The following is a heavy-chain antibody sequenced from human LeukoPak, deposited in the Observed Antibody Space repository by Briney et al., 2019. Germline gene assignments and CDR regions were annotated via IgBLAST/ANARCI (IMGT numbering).Heavy chain of an antibody. D-gene: IGHD3-10*01. J-gene: IGHJ4*02. CDR1: GFTFSTCP. CDR3: ARDYYGSGSYGLFDY. V-gene: IGHV3-23*01. Sequence: GGSLRLSCAASGFTFSTCPISCVRQAPGKGLEWVSAISGGGTSTYYADSVKGRFTISRDNAKNTVFLQINSLRAEDTAVYYCARDYYGSGSYGLFDYWGRGTLVTVSS. CDR2: ISGGGTST.